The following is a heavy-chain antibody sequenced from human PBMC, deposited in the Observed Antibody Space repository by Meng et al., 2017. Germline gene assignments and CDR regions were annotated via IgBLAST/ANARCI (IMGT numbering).Heavy chain of an antibody. D-gene: IGHD6-19*01. J-gene: IGHJ4*02. Sequence: QVQVGEAGAEVKKPGASVKVSCNASGYTFPDYWLHWVRRAPGQGLEWMGRINPKSGDTHYAQRFQGRVTMTRDTSISTAYMELSRLRSDDTAVYYCASTEDPLNQWLGQDYWGQGTLVTVSS. CDR1: GYTFPDYW. CDR3: ASTEDPLNQWLGQDY. CDR2: INPKSGDT. V-gene: IGHV1-2*06.